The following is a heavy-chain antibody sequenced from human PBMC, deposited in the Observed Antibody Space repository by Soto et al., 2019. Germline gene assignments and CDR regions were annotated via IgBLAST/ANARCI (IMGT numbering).Heavy chain of an antibody. D-gene: IGHD2-2*02. CDR1: GYTFTTYA. CDR2: INAGNGNT. V-gene: IGHV1-3*01. Sequence: QVQLVQSGAEVKKPGASVKVSCKASGYTFTTYAMHWVRQAPGQRLEWMGWINAGNGNTKYSQKFQGRVTITRDTSASTAYMDLSSLRSEDTAVYYCARDKGYCSSTRCYNPLFDYWGQGTLVTVSS. CDR3: ARDKGYCSSTRCYNPLFDY. J-gene: IGHJ4*02.